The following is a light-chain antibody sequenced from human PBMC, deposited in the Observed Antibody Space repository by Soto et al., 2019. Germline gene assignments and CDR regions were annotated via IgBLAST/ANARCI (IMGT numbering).Light chain of an antibody. Sequence: DIQMTQSPSSLSASVGDRVTITCRSSQNIYSYVNWYQHKFGKAPELRIYAASSLQSGVPSRFSGSGYGTDFTLTISSLQPEDVATYYCQQSYTTPRTIGRGTTVEI. V-gene: IGKV1-39*01. CDR1: QNIYSY. J-gene: IGKJ1*01. CDR2: AAS. CDR3: QQSYTTPRT.